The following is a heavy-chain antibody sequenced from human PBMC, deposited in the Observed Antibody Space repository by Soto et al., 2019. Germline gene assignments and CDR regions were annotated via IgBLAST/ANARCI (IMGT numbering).Heavy chain of an antibody. J-gene: IGHJ3*01. V-gene: IGHV1-18*01. Sequence: ASVKVSCKASGYTFTNYGISWVRQAPGQGLEWMGWISADTGNTNYAQKPQDRVTLTTDTSTTTAFMELRSLTSDDTALYFCAREGTIRTDAFDLWGQGTMVTVS. CDR1: GYTFTNYG. CDR2: ISADTGNT. CDR3: AREGTIRTDAFDL. D-gene: IGHD2-2*02.